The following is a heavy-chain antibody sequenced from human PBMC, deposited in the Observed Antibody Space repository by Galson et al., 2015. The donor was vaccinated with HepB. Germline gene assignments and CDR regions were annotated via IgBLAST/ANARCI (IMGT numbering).Heavy chain of an antibody. CDR3: ARDSSRSWYYDTFDI. Sequence: SLRLSCAASGFSFSSHGMHWVRQAPGKGLQWVAVIWYDGSKKYYADSVKGRFTISRDNSKNTLYLQMSTLRAEDTAVYYCARDSSRSWYYDTFDIWGQGTMVTVSS. CDR1: GFSFSSHG. J-gene: IGHJ3*02. V-gene: IGHV3-33*08. D-gene: IGHD6-13*01. CDR2: IWYDGSKK.